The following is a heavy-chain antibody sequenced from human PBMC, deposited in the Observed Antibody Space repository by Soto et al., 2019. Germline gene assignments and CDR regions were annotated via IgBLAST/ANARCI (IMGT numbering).Heavy chain of an antibody. Sequence: QVQLQESGPGLVKPSETLSLTCTVSGGSFSTYYWSWIRQSPGKGLEWIGYIYYSGSTNYNPSLKSRVTISVDTYKNQFSLKLRSVTAADTAVYYCARDRRRLGKYYDYGMDVWGQGTEVTVSS. J-gene: IGHJ6*02. CDR2: IYYSGST. V-gene: IGHV4-59*01. CDR1: GGSFSTYY. CDR3: ARDRRRLGKYYDYGMDV.